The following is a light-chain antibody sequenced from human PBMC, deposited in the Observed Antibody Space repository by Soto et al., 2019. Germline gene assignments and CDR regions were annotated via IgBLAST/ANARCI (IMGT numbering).Light chain of an antibody. CDR1: SSDVGDYNY. J-gene: IGLJ2*01. CDR2: EVS. Sequence: QSALTQPPSASGTPGQSVTIPCTGTSSDVGDYNYVSWYQQHPGKAPKLVIYEVSRRPSGVPDRFSGSKSGNTASLTVSGLQAEDEADYYCSSNAGSNNLVFGGGTKLTV. V-gene: IGLV2-8*01. CDR3: SSNAGSNNLV.